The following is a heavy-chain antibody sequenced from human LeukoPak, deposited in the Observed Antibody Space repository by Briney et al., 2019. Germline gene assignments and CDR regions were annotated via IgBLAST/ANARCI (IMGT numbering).Heavy chain of an antibody. CDR3: ARARGDFWSGYRLFDY. Sequence: PSETLSLTCTVSGGSISSGSYYWSWIRQPPGKGLEWIGYIYYSGSTNYNPSLKSRVTISVDTSRNQFSLKLSSVTAADTAVYYCARARGDFWSGYRLFDYWGQGTLVTVSS. CDR2: IYYSGST. D-gene: IGHD3-3*01. J-gene: IGHJ4*02. CDR1: GGSISSGSYY. V-gene: IGHV4-61*01.